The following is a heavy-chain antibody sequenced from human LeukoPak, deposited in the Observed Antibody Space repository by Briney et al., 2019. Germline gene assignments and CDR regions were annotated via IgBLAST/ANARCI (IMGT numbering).Heavy chain of an antibody. J-gene: IGHJ4*02. V-gene: IGHV3-23*01. CDR3: AKEEGPYSSSPFDY. CDR2: ISGSGGSS. Sequence: GGSLRLSRAASGFTFSSYAMTWVRQAPGKGLEWVSAISGSGGSSYYADSVKGRFTISRDNSKNTLFLQMNSLRAEDTAVYYCAKEEGPYSSSPFDYWGQGTLVTVSS. D-gene: IGHD6-13*01. CDR1: GFTFSSYA.